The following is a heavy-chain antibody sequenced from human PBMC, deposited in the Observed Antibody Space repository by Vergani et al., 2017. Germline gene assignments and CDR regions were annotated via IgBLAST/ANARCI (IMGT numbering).Heavy chain of an antibody. V-gene: IGHV3-23*04. D-gene: IGHD1-1*01. Sequence: EVQVVESGGGLIKPGGSLRLSCVVSGITFKNAWINWVRQAPGKGLEWVSTIKNDGGKSHYADFVKGRFAISRDNSRNTLYLQMNSLRVEDTAVYYCGRGSDNYNWGQGALVTV. J-gene: IGHJ4*02. CDR2: IKNDGGKS. CDR1: GITFKNAW. CDR3: GRGSDNYN.